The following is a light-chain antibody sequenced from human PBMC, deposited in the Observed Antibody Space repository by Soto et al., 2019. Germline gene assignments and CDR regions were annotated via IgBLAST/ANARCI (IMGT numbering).Light chain of an antibody. V-gene: IGLV2-14*01. CDR2: EVS. Sequence: LTQPAPVSGSPGQTITISCTGTSSDVGGYNYVSWYQQHPGKAPKLMIYEVSNRPSGVSNRFSGSKSGNTASLTISGLQAEDEADYYCTSYTSSITYVFGTGTKVTVL. J-gene: IGLJ1*01. CDR1: SSDVGGYNY. CDR3: TSYTSSITYV.